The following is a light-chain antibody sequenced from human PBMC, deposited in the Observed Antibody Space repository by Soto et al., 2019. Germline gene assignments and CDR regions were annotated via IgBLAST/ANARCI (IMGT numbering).Light chain of an antibody. J-gene: IGKJ5*01. Sequence: DIQMTQSPSSLAASVGDIVIITCRASQTISSHLNWYQQKPGKAPNLLVYAASSLQSGVPSRFTGSGSGTDFTLTLSSLQPEDFATYFCQQSYTTPITFGQGTRLEIK. CDR3: QQSYTTPIT. CDR1: QTISSH. CDR2: AAS. V-gene: IGKV1-39*01.